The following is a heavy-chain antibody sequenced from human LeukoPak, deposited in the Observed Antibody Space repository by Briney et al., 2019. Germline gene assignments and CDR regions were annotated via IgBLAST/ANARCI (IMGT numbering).Heavy chain of an antibody. CDR1: GGSISSYY. J-gene: IGHJ4*02. V-gene: IGHV4-59*01. Sequence: SETLSLTCTVSGGSISSYYWSWIRQPPGEGLEWIGYIYYSGSTNYNPSLKSRVTISVDTSKNQFSLKLSSVTAADTAVYYCARGFDPGIHDYWGQGTLVTVSS. CDR3: ARGFDPGIHDY. D-gene: IGHD3-10*01. CDR2: IYYSGST.